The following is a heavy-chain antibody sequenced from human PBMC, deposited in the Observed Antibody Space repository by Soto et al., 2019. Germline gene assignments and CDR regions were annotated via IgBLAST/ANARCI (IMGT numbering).Heavy chain of an antibody. D-gene: IGHD3-3*01. CDR3: AREEITIFGVVIDY. J-gene: IGHJ4*02. Sequence: LSLTCAVSGGSISSSNWWSWVRQPPGKGLEWIGEIYHSGSTNYNPSLKSRVTISVDRSKNQFSLKLSSVTAADTAVYYCAREEITIFGVVIDYWGQGTLVTVSS. CDR2: IYHSGST. V-gene: IGHV4-4*02. CDR1: GGSISSSNW.